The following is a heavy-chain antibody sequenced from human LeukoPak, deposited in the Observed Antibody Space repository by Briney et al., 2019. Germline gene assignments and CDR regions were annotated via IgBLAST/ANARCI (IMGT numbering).Heavy chain of an antibody. D-gene: IGHD2-15*01. CDR1: GYTFTGYY. CDR2: INPNSGGT. Sequence: ASVKVSCKASGYTFTGYYMHWVRQAPGQGLEWMGWINPNSGGTNYAQKFQGRVTMTRDTSIGTAYMELSRLRSDDTAIYYCATSMWVALAFDMWGQGTMVTVSS. J-gene: IGHJ3*02. V-gene: IGHV1-2*02. CDR3: ATSMWVALAFDM.